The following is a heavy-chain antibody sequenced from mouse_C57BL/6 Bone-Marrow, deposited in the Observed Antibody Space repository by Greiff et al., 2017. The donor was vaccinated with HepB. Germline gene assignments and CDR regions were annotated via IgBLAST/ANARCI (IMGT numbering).Heavy chain of an antibody. J-gene: IGHJ4*01. Sequence: QVQLKESGAELARPGASVKLSCKASGYTFTSYGISWVKQSTGQGLEWIGEIYPRSGNTYYNEKFKGKATLTADKSSSTAYMELRSLTSEDSAVYFCARDDGYYRYAMDYWGQGTSVTVSA. D-gene: IGHD2-3*01. CDR1: GYTFTSYG. V-gene: IGHV1-81*01. CDR2: IYPRSGNT. CDR3: ARDDGYYRYAMDY.